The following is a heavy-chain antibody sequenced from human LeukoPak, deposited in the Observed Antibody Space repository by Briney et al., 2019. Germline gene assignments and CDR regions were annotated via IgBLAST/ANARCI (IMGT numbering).Heavy chain of an antibody. CDR3: ARAPSEVGGYYPEYFRH. CDR2: IKSDGKT. V-gene: IGHV3-74*01. J-gene: IGHJ1*01. D-gene: IGHD3-22*01. Sequence: GGSLRLSCEASGSTFSRYWMHWVRQAPGKGLVWVSRIKSDGKTNYADSVKGRFTISRDNAKNTVSLQMDSLRAEDTGVYYCARAPSEVGGYYPEYFRHWGQGTLVTVSS. CDR1: GSTFSRYW.